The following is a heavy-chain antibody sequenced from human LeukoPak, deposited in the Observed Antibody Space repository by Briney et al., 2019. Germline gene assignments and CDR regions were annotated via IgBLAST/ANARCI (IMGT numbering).Heavy chain of an antibody. CDR1: GYTFTGYY. D-gene: IGHD1-26*01. CDR3: AREISGSCYY. J-gene: IGHJ4*02. CDR2: INPNSGGT. V-gene: IGHV1-2*02. Sequence: GASVKVSCKASGYTFTGYYMHWVRQAPGQGLEWMGWINPNSGGTNYAQKFQDRVTMTRDTSITTAYMAVSSLTSGDTAVYYCAREISGSCYYWGQGTLVTVSS.